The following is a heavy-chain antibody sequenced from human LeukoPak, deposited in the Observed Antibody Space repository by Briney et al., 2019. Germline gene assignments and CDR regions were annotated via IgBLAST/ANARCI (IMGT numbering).Heavy chain of an antibody. CDR2: IYHSRFT. CDR1: GGSISGYY. J-gene: IGHJ2*01. Sequence: SETLSLTCTVSGGSISGYYWSWLRQSPGKGLEWIGYIYHSRFTHYNPSLRSRLTISVDTSRSQFSLKLSSATSADTAMYYCARDHRCVRYDGGCDQWYFDLWGRGTLVTVSS. D-gene: IGHD5-12*01. V-gene: IGHV4-59*01. CDR3: ARDHRCVRYDGGCDQWYFDL.